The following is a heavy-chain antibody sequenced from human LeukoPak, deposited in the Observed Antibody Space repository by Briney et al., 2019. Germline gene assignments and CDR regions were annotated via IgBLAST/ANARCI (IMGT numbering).Heavy chain of an antibody. Sequence: SQTLSLTCTVSGGSISSGGYYWSWIRQPPGKGLEWIGYIYHSGSTYYNPSLKSRVTISVDRSKNQFSLKLSSVTAADTAVYYCACSSWYGYFDYWGQGTLVTVSS. CDR1: GGSISSGGYY. D-gene: IGHD6-13*01. V-gene: IGHV4-30-2*01. CDR3: ACSSWYGYFDY. CDR2: IYHSGST. J-gene: IGHJ4*02.